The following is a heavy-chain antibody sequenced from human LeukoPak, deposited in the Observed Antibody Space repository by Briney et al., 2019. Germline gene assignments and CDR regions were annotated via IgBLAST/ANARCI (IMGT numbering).Heavy chain of an antibody. J-gene: IGHJ4*02. V-gene: IGHV3-23*01. Sequence: GGSLRLSCAASGFTFSSYAMSWVRQVPGKGLEWVSVISGSGDNTYYADSVKGRFTISRDNSKNMLYLQMNSLRAEDTAVYYCAKDVGKWESLHFFDYWGQGTLVTVSS. D-gene: IGHD1-26*01. CDR3: AKDVGKWESLHFFDY. CDR2: ISGSGDNT. CDR1: GFTFSSYA.